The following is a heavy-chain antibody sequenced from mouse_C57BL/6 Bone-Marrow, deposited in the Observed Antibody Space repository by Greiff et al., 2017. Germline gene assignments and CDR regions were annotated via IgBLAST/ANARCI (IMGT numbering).Heavy chain of an antibody. J-gene: IGHJ2*01. CDR2: ISSGGGYT. D-gene: IGHD2-3*01. Sequence: EVKLVESGGDLVKPGGSLKLSCAASGFTFSSYGMSWVRQTPDKRLEWVATISSGGGYTYYPDSVKGRFTISRDNAKNTLYLQMSSLKSEDTAMYDCARQGYDYLDYWGQGTTLTVSS. CDR1: GFTFSSYG. CDR3: ARQGYDYLDY. V-gene: IGHV5-6*01.